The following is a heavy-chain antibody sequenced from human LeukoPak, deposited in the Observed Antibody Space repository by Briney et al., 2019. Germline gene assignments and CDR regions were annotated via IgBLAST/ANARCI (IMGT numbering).Heavy chain of an antibody. J-gene: IGHJ5*02. CDR3: ARGGSSWLSNWFDP. Sequence: MTSEPLSLTCTVSGGSISSGSYYWSWIRPPPGKRLEWIGRIYTSGSTYYNPSLKSRVTISVDTSKNQFSLKLSSVTAADTAVYYCARGGSSWLSNWFDPWGQGTLVTVSS. CDR1: GGSISSGSYY. V-gene: IGHV4-61*02. CDR2: IYTSGST. D-gene: IGHD6-13*01.